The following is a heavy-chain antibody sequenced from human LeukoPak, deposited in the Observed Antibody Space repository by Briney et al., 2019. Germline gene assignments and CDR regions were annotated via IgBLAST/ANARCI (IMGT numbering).Heavy chain of an antibody. CDR3: AKSRGVAAAGKVAYFDY. CDR2: ISWNGGDI. Sequence: PGRSLRLSCAASGFTFDDYVMHWVRQAPGKGLEGVSSISWNGGDIGYADSVKGRFTISRDNAKNSLSLQMNSLRAEDTALYYCAKSRGVAAAGKVAYFDYWGQGILVTVSS. V-gene: IGHV3-9*01. D-gene: IGHD6-13*01. J-gene: IGHJ4*02. CDR1: GFTFDDYV.